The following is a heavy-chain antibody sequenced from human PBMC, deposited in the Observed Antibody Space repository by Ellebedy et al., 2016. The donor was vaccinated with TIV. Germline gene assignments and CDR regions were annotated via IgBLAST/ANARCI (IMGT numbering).Heavy chain of an antibody. Sequence: GGSLRLXXVGSGFTFSNSWMDWVRQAPGKGLEWVGRIRRIVDGGTIDYAAPVKDRFTISRDDSKNTLYLQMNSLKTEDTALYYCTTDFSNWGQGTLVTVSS. CDR3: TTDFSN. J-gene: IGHJ4*02. D-gene: IGHD3-3*01. V-gene: IGHV3-15*07. CDR1: GFTFSNSW. CDR2: IRRIVDGGTI.